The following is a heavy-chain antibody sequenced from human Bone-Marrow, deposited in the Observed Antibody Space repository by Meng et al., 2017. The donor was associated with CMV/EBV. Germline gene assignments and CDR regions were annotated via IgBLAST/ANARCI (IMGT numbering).Heavy chain of an antibody. V-gene: IGHV1-69*10. CDR3: ARGEVVSRAFDI. Sequence: SVKVSCKASEGTFSSYAISWVRQAPGQGLERMGGIIPILGIANYAQKFQGRVTITADKSMRTAYMELISLRSEDTAVYYCARGEVVSRAFDIWGRGTMVTVSS. J-gene: IGHJ3*02. D-gene: IGHD3-22*01. CDR2: IIPILGIA. CDR1: EGTFSSYA.